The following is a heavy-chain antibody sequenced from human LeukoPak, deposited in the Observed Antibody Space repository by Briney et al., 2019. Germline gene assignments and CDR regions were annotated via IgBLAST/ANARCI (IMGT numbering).Heavy chain of an antibody. CDR1: GGSISNSY. CDR3: ARGEYHDFWSGRDYCSFDL. Sequence: SETLSLTCSVSGGSISNSYCIWVRQPPGKGLEWIGYIHDSGSTNYNPSFKSRVTLSVNTSKNQFSLKMSSVTAADTAVYYCARGEYHDFWSGRDYCSFDLWGRGTLVTVSS. CDR2: IHDSGST. V-gene: IGHV4-59*01. J-gene: IGHJ2*01. D-gene: IGHD3-3*01.